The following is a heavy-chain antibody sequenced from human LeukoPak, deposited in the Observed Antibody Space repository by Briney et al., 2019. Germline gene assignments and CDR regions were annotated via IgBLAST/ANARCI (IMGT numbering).Heavy chain of an antibody. CDR2: ISSSSSSYI. J-gene: IGHJ6*02. D-gene: IGHD3-10*01. CDR1: GFTFSSYS. Sequence: GGSLRLSCAASGFTFSSYSMNWVRQAPGKGLEWVSSISSSSSSYIYYADSVKGRFTISRDNAKNSLYLQMNSLRAEDTAVYYCASIPDVPFGEGIKRYYYYGMDVWGQGTTVTVSS. V-gene: IGHV3-21*01. CDR3: ASIPDVPFGEGIKRYYYYGMDV.